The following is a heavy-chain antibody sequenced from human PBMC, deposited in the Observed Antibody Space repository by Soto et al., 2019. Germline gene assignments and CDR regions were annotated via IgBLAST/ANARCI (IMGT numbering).Heavy chain of an antibody. V-gene: IGHV3-66*01. CDR2: IYSGGST. J-gene: IGHJ6*02. CDR1: GFTVSSNY. Sequence: EVQLVESGGGLVQPGGSLRLSCAASGFTVSSNYMSWVRQAPGKGLEWVSVIYSGGSTYYADSVKGRFTISRDNSKNTLYLEMNSLRVEGTAVYDCARGFGWVDVGGQGTTVTVSS. CDR3: ARGFGWVDV. D-gene: IGHD3-10*01.